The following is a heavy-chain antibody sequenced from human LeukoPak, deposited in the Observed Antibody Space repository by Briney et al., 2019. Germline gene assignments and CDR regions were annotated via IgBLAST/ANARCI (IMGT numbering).Heavy chain of an antibody. CDR2: IYYSGST. CDR1: GGSISSGDYY. J-gene: IGHJ5*02. Sequence: SETLSLTCTVSGGSISSGDYYWSWIRQPPGKGLEWIGYIYYSGSTYYNPSLKSRVTISVDTSKNQFSLKLSSVTAADTAVYYCARGKSRAIFGVVIGWFDPWGQGTLVTVSS. D-gene: IGHD3-3*01. V-gene: IGHV4-30-4*08. CDR3: ARGKSRAIFGVVIGWFDP.